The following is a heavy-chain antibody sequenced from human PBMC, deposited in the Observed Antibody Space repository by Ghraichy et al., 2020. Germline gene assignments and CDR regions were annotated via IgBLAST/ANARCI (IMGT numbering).Heavy chain of an antibody. Sequence: GGSLRLSCAASGFTFSSYSMNWVRQAPGKGLEWVSYISSSSSTIYYADSVKGRFTISRDNAKNSLYLQMNSLRAEDTAVYYCASGMGDYFDYWGQGTLVTVSS. CDR2: ISSSSSTI. J-gene: IGHJ4*02. CDR3: ASGMGDYFDY. D-gene: IGHD1-26*01. CDR1: GFTFSSYS. V-gene: IGHV3-48*01.